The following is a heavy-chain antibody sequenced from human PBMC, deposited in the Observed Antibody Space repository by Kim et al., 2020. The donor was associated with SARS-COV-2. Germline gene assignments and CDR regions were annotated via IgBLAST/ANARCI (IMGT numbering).Heavy chain of an antibody. J-gene: IGHJ4*02. D-gene: IGHD3-10*01. Sequence: ANSVKGRLTVSRDNSKNTLYLQMGSLRLEDMAVYFCARVVQNSGSYYFDYWGQGTLVTVSS. V-gene: IGHV3-64*01. CDR3: ARVVQNSGSYYFDY.